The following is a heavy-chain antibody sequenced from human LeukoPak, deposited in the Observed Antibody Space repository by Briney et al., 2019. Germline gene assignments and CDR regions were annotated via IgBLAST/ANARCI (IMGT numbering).Heavy chain of an antibody. CDR2: IWYDGSSK. D-gene: IGHD2-2*01. V-gene: IGHV3-33*01. CDR3: ARGGYCSSTSCTAVFGNDR. CDR1: GFTFSTYG. J-gene: IGHJ5*02. Sequence: GGSLRLSCAASGFTFSTYGMHWVRQAPGKGLEWVAVIWYDGSSKYYGDSVKGRFTISRDNSKNTLYLQMNSLRAEDTAVYYCARGGYCSSTSCTAVFGNDRWGQGSRVTVSS.